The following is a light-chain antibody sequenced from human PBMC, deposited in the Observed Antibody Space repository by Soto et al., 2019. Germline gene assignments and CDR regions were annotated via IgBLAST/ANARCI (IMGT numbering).Light chain of an antibody. J-gene: IGKJ1*01. CDR1: QSVSSNY. Sequence: EIVLTQSPGTVSLSPGERATLCCRPSQSVSSNYLAWYQQTPGQAPRLLIYGASTRAAGISDRFSGSGSGTDFTLTISSLEPEDFAVYYCQQRSNWPWTFGQGTKVDIK. CDR2: GAS. V-gene: IGKV3D-20*02. CDR3: QQRSNWPWT.